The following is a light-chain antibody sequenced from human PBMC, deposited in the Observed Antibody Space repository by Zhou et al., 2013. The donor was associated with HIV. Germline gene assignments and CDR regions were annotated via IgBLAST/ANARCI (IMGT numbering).Light chain of an antibody. CDR2: DGS. Sequence: DIQMTQSPSSLSASVGDSVTIICQASHDIGNYLNWYQHKPGEAPKLLVYDGSTLEIGVPSRFSAGGSGTHFILNIKDLQPEDFATYYCQQHDNPPRRLTFGPGTKVDFK. J-gene: IGKJ3*01. CDR3: QQHDNPPRRLT. V-gene: IGKV1-33*01. CDR1: HDIGNY.